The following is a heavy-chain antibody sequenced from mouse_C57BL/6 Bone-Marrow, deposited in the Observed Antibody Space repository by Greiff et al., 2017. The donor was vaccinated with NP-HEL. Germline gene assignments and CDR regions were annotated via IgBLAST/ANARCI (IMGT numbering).Heavy chain of an antibody. Sequence: QVQLQQPGAELVKPGASVKLSCKASGYTFPSYWMQWVKQRPGQGLEWIGEIDPSDSYTNYNQKFKGKATLTVDTSSSTAYMQLSSLTSEDSAVYYCARRYGKDYWGQGTTLTVSS. V-gene: IGHV1-50*01. J-gene: IGHJ2*01. CDR3: ARRYGKDY. CDR1: GYTFPSYW. D-gene: IGHD2-1*01. CDR2: IDPSDSYT.